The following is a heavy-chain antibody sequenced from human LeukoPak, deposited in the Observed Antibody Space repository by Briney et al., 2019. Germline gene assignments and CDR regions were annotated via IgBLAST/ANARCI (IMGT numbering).Heavy chain of an antibody. J-gene: IGHJ4*02. CDR1: GFTLDDYA. CDR2: FSWNSGSI. D-gene: IGHD5-24*01. V-gene: IGHV3-9*01. CDR3: AKAGDGYNFRGIRHDY. Sequence: SLRLSCAASGFTLDDYAMHWVRQVPGKGLGWVSGFSWNSGSIGYAVSVKGRFTISRDNAKNALYLQMNSLRAEDTALYYCAKAGDGYNFRGIRHDYWGQGTRVTVSS.